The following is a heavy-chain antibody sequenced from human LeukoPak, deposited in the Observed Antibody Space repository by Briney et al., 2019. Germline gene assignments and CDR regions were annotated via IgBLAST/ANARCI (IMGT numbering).Heavy chain of an antibody. CDR1: GYTFTTYD. Sequence: ASVKVSCKASGYTFTTYDINWVRQATGQGLEWMGWMNPNSGNTGYAQQFQGRVTMTRNTSISTAYMELSSLRSEATAVYYCARALIATTAPDYWGQGTLVTVSS. CDR2: MNPNSGNT. V-gene: IGHV1-8*01. J-gene: IGHJ4*02. D-gene: IGHD6-13*01. CDR3: ARALIATTAPDY.